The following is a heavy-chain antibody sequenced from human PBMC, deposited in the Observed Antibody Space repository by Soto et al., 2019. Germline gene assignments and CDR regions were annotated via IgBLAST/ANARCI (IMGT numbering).Heavy chain of an antibody. Sequence: QMQLVQSGAEVKKTGSSVTVSCKASGNTFSYRYLHWVRQAPGQALEWMGWITPFSGDVHYAQKFQERVTLTRDRSISPAYMRMSSLRSEDTAIYFCASGGAGSGPFTWELPDHWGQGTLVTVSS. CDR3: ASGGAGSGPFTWELPDH. CDR2: ITPFSGDV. D-gene: IGHD1-26*01. V-gene: IGHV1-45*02. J-gene: IGHJ4*02. CDR1: GNTFSYRY.